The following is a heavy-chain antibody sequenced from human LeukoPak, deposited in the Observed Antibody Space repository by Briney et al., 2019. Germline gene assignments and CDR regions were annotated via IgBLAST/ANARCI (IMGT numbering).Heavy chain of an antibody. CDR2: MNPNSGNT. CDR3: ATGYYYDSSGLDAFDI. V-gene: IGHV1-8*01. Sequence: ASVTVSCKASGYTFTSYDINWVRQATGQGLEWMGWMNPNSGNTGYAQKFQGRVTMTRNTSIGTAYMELSSLRSEDTAVYYCATGYYYDSSGLDAFDIWGQGTMVTVSS. CDR1: GYTFTSYD. J-gene: IGHJ3*02. D-gene: IGHD3-22*01.